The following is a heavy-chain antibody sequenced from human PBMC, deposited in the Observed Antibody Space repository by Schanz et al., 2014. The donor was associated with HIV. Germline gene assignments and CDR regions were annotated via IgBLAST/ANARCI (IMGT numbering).Heavy chain of an antibody. CDR3: SRAFYSDSGSFYSVDP. D-gene: IGHD3-10*01. J-gene: IGHJ5*02. V-gene: IGHV1-69*01. CDR2: IVPMLGKT. Sequence: QVPLVQSGAEVTKPGSSVKVSCKPSGGTLTNYAISWVRQAPGQGLEWMGGIVPMLGKTRYAQKFQGRVTITADESMSTAYMELSSLRSEDTAVYYCSRAFYSDSGSFYSVDPWGQGTLVTVSS. CDR1: GGTLTNYA.